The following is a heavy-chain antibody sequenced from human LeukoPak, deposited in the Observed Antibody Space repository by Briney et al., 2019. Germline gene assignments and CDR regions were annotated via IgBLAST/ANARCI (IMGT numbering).Heavy chain of an antibody. D-gene: IGHD3-10*01. CDR2: ISSSSSTI. J-gene: IGHJ4*02. CDR1: GFTFSSYS. CDR3: ARDVRDHYGSGSYGY. V-gene: IGHV3-48*01. Sequence: GGSLRLSCAASGFTFSSYSMNWVRQAPGKGLEWVSYISSSSSTIYYADSAKGRFTISRDNAKNSLYLQMNSLRAEDTAVYYCARDVRDHYGSGSYGYWGQGTLVTVSS.